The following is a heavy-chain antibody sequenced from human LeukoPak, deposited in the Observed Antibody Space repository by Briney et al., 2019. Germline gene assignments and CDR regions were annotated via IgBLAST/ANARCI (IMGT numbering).Heavy chain of an antibody. CDR2: IYSGGST. Sequence: GGSLRLSCAASGFTVSSNYMSWVRQAPGKGLEWISVIYSGGSTYYADSVKGRFTISRDNSKNTLYLQMNSLRTEDTAVYFCAKEVEVAGDLDYWGQGTLVTASS. J-gene: IGHJ4*02. CDR3: AKEVEVAGDLDY. CDR1: GFTVSSNY. D-gene: IGHD6-19*01. V-gene: IGHV3-53*05.